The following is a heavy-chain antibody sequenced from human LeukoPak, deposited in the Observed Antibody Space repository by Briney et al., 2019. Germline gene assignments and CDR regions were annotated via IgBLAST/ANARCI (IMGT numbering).Heavy chain of an antibody. D-gene: IGHD6-19*01. V-gene: IGHV1-18*01. CDR1: GYTFTRYG. Sequence: ASVKVSCKASGYTFTRYGISWVRQAPGQGLEWMGWISAYKGNTNYAQKLQGRVTMTTDTSTSTAYMELRGLRSDDTAVYYCASANPGYSSGPVDYWGQGTLVTVSS. CDR2: ISAYKGNT. J-gene: IGHJ4*02. CDR3: ASANPGYSSGPVDY.